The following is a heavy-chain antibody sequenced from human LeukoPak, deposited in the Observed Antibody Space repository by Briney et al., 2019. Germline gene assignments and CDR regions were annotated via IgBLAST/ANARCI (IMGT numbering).Heavy chain of an antibody. V-gene: IGHV3-30*02. D-gene: IGHD2-2*01. CDR1: GFTFSSYG. CDR2: IRYDGSNK. Sequence: GGSLRLSCAAPGFTFSSYGMHWVRQAPGKGLEWVAFIRYDGSNKYYADSVKGRFTISRDSSKNTLYLQMNSLRAEDTAVYYCAKGIIGYCSSTSCYGPGFDYWGQGTLVTVSS. CDR3: AKGIIGYCSSTSCYGPGFDY. J-gene: IGHJ4*02.